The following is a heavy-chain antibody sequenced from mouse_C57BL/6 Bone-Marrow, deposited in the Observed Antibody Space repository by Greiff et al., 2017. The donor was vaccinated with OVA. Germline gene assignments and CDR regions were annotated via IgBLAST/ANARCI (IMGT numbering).Heavy chain of an antibody. J-gene: IGHJ4*01. CDR1: GFTFSSYA. CDR3: ARRGCYYAMDY. V-gene: IGHV5-4*01. CDR2: ISDGGSYT. Sequence: EVQGVESGGGLVKPGGSLKLSCAASGFTFSSYAMSWVRQTPEKRLEWVATISDGGSYTYYPDNVKGRFTISRDNAKNNLYLQMSHLKSEDTAMYYCARRGCYYAMDYWGQGTSVTVSS.